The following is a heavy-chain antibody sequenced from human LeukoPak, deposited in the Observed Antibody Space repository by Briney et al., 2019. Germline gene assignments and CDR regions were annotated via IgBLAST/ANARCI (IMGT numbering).Heavy chain of an antibody. V-gene: IGHV3-23*01. CDR3: ARDTYYYDSSGLGYFDY. CDR1: GFSVTTYA. CDR2: ISDRGDST. J-gene: IGHJ4*02. Sequence: GGSLTLSCAASGFSVTTYAMGWVRQAPGKGLEWVSVISDRGDSTHYADSVKGRFTISRDNSKNTLYLQMNSLRAEDTAVYYCARDTYYYDSSGLGYFDYWGQGTLVTVSS. D-gene: IGHD3-22*01.